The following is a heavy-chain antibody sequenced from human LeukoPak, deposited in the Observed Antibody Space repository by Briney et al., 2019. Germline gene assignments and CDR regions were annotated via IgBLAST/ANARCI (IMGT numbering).Heavy chain of an antibody. CDR1: GFTFDDYG. V-gene: IGHV3-23*01. CDR3: ARGMSFSGLTPQDY. D-gene: IGHD1-26*01. Sequence: GGSLRLSCAASGFTFDDYGMSWVRQAPGKGLEWVSDISGSGGSTYYADSVKGRFTISRDNSKNTVYLQMNSLRAEDTAVYDCARGMSFSGLTPQDYWGQGTLVTVSS. CDR2: ISGSGGST. J-gene: IGHJ4*02.